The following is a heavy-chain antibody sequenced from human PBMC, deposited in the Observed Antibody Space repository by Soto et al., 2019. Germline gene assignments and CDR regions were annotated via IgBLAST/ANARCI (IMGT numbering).Heavy chain of an antibody. Sequence: PSETLSLTCAVYGGSFSDYYWSWIRQPPGKGLEWIGEINHSGSTNYNPSFKSRVTISVDTSKNQFSLKLSSVTAADTAVYYCARVAEYSSSSSWFDPWGQGTLVTVSS. CDR1: GGSFSDYY. CDR2: INHSGST. D-gene: IGHD6-6*01. CDR3: ARVAEYSSSSSWFDP. V-gene: IGHV4-34*01. J-gene: IGHJ5*02.